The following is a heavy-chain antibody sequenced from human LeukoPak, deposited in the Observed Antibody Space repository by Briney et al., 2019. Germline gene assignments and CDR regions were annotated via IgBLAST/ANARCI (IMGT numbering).Heavy chain of an antibody. V-gene: IGHV4-59*01. Sequence: SETLSLTCTVSGGSISSYYWSWIRQPPGKGLGWIGYIFYSGSTNYNPSLKSRVTISVDTSKNEFSLKLSSVTAADTAVYYCARDGDYGDYIDFFDYWGQGTLVTVSS. CDR1: GGSISSYY. J-gene: IGHJ4*02. D-gene: IGHD4-17*01. CDR2: IFYSGST. CDR3: ARDGDYGDYIDFFDY.